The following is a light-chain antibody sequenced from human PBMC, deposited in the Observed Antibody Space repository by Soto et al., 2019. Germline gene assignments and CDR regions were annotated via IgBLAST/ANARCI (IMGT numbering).Light chain of an antibody. CDR1: QSISSW. V-gene: IGKV1-5*03. CDR3: QQYDTYSRT. Sequence: DIQMTQSPSTLSASVGDRVTITCRASQSISSWLAWYQQKPGKAPNLLIYKASSLESGVPSRFSGGGSGTKFTLTISSLQPDDFATYYCQQYDTYSRTFGQGTKVEIK. J-gene: IGKJ1*01. CDR2: KAS.